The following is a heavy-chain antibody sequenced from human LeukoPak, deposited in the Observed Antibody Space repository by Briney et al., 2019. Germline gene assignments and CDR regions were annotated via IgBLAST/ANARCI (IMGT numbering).Heavy chain of an antibody. Sequence: SETLSLTCTVSGGSISSSSYYWGWIRQPPGKGLEWIGRIYTSGSTNYNPTLKSRVTMSVDTSKSQFSLKLTSVTAADTAVYYCARENCGGDCYLDYWGQGTLVTVSS. CDR2: IYTSGST. CDR1: GGSISSSSYY. CDR3: ARENCGGDCYLDY. J-gene: IGHJ4*02. V-gene: IGHV4-39*07. D-gene: IGHD2-21*02.